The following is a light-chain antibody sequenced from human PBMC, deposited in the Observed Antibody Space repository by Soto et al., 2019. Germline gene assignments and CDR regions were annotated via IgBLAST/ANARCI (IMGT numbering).Light chain of an antibody. Sequence: EIVMTQSPGTLSFSAGERATLSCRASQSVSSRLAWYQQKPGQAPRLLISGASSRATGIPDRFSGSGSGTDFTLTISRLEPEDFALYYCQHYVERSPITFGQGTRLEIK. CDR2: GAS. CDR3: QHYVERSPIT. V-gene: IGKV3-20*01. J-gene: IGKJ5*01. CDR1: QSVSSR.